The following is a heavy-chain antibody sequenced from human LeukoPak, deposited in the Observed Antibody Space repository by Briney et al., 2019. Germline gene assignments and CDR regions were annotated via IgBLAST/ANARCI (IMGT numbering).Heavy chain of an antibody. CDR2: ISSSSSYI. CDR3: ARDSRDAFDI. V-gene: IGHV3-21*01. J-gene: IGHJ3*02. Sequence: GRSLRLSCAASGFTFSSYSVNWVRQAPGRGLEWVSSISSSSSYIYYADSVKGRFTISRDNAKNSLYLQMNRLRAKDTAVYYCARDSRDAFDIWGQGTMVTVSS. CDR1: GFTFSSYS.